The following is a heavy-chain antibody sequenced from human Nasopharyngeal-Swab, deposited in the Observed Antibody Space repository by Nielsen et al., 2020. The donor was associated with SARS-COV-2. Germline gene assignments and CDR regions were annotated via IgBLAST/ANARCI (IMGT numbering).Heavy chain of an antibody. CDR1: GFTFSDYY. Sequence: GESLKISCAASGFTFSDYYMSWIRQAPGKGLEWVSYISSSGSTIYYADSVKGRFTISRDNAKNPLYLQMNSLRAEDTAVYYCATPKLYDSSGYYFDYWGQGTLVTVSS. CDR3: ATPKLYDSSGYYFDY. CDR2: ISSSGSTI. V-gene: IGHV3-11*04. J-gene: IGHJ4*02. D-gene: IGHD3-22*01.